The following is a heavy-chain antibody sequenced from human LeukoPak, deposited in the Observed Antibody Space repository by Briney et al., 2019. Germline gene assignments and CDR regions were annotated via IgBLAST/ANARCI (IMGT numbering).Heavy chain of an antibody. Sequence: SETLSLTCTVSGGSTSSDYWSWIRQSPGKGLEWVGYVYNSGDTGKNPSLRSRVTILLDTFRNQCSLKLTSVSAAGTAVYYCARLKLGAYFDLWGRGTLVTVSS. D-gene: IGHD3-16*01. CDR1: GGSTSSDY. V-gene: IGHV4-59*08. CDR3: ARLKLGAYFDL. CDR2: VYNSGDT. J-gene: IGHJ2*01.